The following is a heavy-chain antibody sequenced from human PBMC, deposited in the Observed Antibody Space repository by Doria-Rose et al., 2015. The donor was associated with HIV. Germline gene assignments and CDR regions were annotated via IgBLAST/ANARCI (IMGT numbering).Heavy chain of an antibody. V-gene: IGHV4-39*07. CDR2: MYYSGST. D-gene: IGHD1-1*01. Sequence: TLSLTCTISGGSITSSSYYWGWIRQPPGKGLEWIGSMYYSGSTYYNPSLKSRVTISVDTSKNQFSLKLGSVTAADTAVYYYARGTDDYYYYYYMDVWGKGTTVTVSS. J-gene: IGHJ6*03. CDR3: ARGTDDYYYYYYMDV. CDR1: GGSITSSSYY.